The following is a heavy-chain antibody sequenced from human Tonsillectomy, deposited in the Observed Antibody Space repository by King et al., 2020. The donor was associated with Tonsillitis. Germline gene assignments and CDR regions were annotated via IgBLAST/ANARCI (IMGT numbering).Heavy chain of an antibody. Sequence: VQMVQSGAEVKKTGESLKISCKGSGYSFTRYWIGWVRQMLGKGLEWRGIIYPGEADTRYSPSFQGQVTTSADKSISTAYLQWSSLKASDTAMYYCARQEGSASYVDWGQGTLVTVSS. D-gene: IGHD1-26*01. CDR2: IYPGEADT. CDR1: GYSFTRYW. V-gene: IGHV5-51*01. J-gene: IGHJ4*02. CDR3: ARQEGSASYVD.